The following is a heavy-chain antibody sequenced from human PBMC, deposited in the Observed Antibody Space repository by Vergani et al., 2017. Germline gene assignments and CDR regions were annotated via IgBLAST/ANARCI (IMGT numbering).Heavy chain of an antibody. Sequence: QVHLVESGGGVVQPGRSLRLSCVVSGFTSSYYGMHWVRQAPGKGLEWVAVISYDGTQKYYADSFKGRFIISRDNSRDTLYLQMNSLRPEDTATYYCVKDAGSYENFFDSWGQGTLVTVSS. D-gene: IGHD1-26*01. CDR3: VKDAGSYENFFDS. V-gene: IGHV3-30*18. CDR1: GFTSSYYG. CDR2: ISYDGTQK. J-gene: IGHJ4*02.